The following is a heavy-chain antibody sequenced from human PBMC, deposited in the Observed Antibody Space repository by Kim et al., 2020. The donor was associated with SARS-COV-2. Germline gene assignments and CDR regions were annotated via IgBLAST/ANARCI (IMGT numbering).Heavy chain of an antibody. CDR1: GFTFSSYG. CDR2: ISYDGSNK. D-gene: IGHD6-19*01. V-gene: IGHV3-33*05. J-gene: IGHJ6*02. Sequence: GGSLRLSCAASGFTFSSYGMHWVRQAPGKGLEWVAVISYDGSNKYYADSVKGRFTISRDNSKNTLYLQMNSLRAEDTAVYYCARTPNSGYSSGWYRAEYYYYYYGMDVWGQGTTVTVSS. CDR3: ARTPNSGYSSGWYRAEYYYYYYGMDV.